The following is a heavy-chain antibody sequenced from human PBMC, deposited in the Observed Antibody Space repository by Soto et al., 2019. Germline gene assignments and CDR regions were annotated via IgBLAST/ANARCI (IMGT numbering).Heavy chain of an antibody. Sequence: ASVKVSCKASGFTFTNHELSWVRQAPGQGPEWMGWIHPKDGNTKDTRKFQDRDTMTTDTSTNTAYKKLSIQRSAAPEVNYDEEESCDSSRCYLPDYWAQRAVVTVSS. CDR2: IHPKDGNT. CDR3: EEESCDSSRCYLPDY. D-gene: IGHD2-2*01. J-gene: IGHJ4*02. CDR1: GFTFTNHE. V-gene: IGHV1-18*01.